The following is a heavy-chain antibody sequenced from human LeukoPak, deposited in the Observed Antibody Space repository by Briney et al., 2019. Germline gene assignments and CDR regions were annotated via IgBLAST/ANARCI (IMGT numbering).Heavy chain of an antibody. Sequence: LSQTLSLTCVISGDSISSNNAAWNWIRQPPSRGLEWLGRTYFRSEWHQDYAASVKGRIRIDSDTSKNQFSLHLTSMTPGDTAVYYCTSGWALNAWGQGTLVTVSS. CDR2: TYFRSEWHQ. CDR1: GDSISSNNAA. J-gene: IGHJ5*02. V-gene: IGHV6-1*01. CDR3: TSGWALNA. D-gene: IGHD3-16*01.